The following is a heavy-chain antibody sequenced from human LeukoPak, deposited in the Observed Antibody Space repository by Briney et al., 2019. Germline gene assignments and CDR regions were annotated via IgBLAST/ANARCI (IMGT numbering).Heavy chain of an antibody. Sequence: SETLSLTCTVSGGSISSYYRSWIRQPAGKGLEWIGRIYTSGSTNYNPSLKSRVTMSVDTSKNQFSLKLSSVTAADTAVYYCARDSKLYCSSTSCYAFDIWGQGTMVTVSS. V-gene: IGHV4-4*07. J-gene: IGHJ3*02. CDR1: GGSISSYY. D-gene: IGHD2-2*01. CDR3: ARDSKLYCSSTSCYAFDI. CDR2: IYTSGST.